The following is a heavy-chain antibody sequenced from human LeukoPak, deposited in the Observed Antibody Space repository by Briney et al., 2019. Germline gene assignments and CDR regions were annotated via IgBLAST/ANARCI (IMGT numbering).Heavy chain of an antibody. Sequence: PGGSLRLSCAASGFSFSSYSMNWVRQAPGKGLERVSSISSSSSYIYYADSVKGRLTISRDNAKNSLYLQMNSLRAEDTAVYYCARDQGSYGSGSYYDYWGQGTLVTVSS. CDR2: ISSSSSYI. D-gene: IGHD3-10*01. V-gene: IGHV3-21*01. CDR3: ARDQGSYGSGSYYDY. CDR1: GFSFSSYS. J-gene: IGHJ4*02.